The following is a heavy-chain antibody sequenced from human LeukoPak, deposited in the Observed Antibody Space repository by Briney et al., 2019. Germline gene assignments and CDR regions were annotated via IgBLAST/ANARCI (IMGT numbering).Heavy chain of an antibody. CDR1: GFTFSSYG. J-gene: IGHJ4*02. Sequence: GGSLRLSCVASGFTFSSYGMHWVRQAPGKGLEWVAVISDDGSNKYYADFVKGRFTISRDNSKNTLYLQVNSLRAEDTAEYYCAKDPNYDYVWGSYSPPSHLDYWGQGTLVTVSS. D-gene: IGHD3-16*01. CDR3: AKDPNYDYVWGSYSPPSHLDY. V-gene: IGHV3-30*18. CDR2: ISDDGSNK.